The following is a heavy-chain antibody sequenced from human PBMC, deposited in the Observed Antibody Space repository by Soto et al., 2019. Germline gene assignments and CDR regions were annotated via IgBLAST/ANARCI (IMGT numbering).Heavy chain of an antibody. CDR3: AREEKHPRGDWFDT. V-gene: IGHV4-4*07. J-gene: IGHJ5*02. CDR2: IYTSGST. D-gene: IGHD1-26*01. CDR1: GGSISSYY. Sequence: SETLSLTCTVSGGSISSYYWSWIRQPAGKGLEWIGRIYTSGSTNYNPSLKSRVTMSVDTSKNQFSLKLSSVTAADTAVYYCAREEKHPRGDWFDTWGQGTLVTVSS.